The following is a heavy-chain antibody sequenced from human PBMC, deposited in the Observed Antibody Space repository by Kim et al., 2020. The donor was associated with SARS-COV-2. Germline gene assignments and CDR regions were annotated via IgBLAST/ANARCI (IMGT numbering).Heavy chain of an antibody. Sequence: HNRPSIKGHVTISADKSISTAYLQWSSLKASDTAMYYCARQRGSYGMDVWGQGTTVTVSS. CDR3: ARQRGSYGMDV. J-gene: IGHJ6*02. V-gene: IGHV5-10-1*01. D-gene: IGHD3-10*01.